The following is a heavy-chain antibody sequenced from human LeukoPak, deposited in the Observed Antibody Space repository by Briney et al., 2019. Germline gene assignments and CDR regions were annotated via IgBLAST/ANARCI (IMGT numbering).Heavy chain of an antibody. Sequence: GASVKVSCKASGGTFSSYAISWVRQAPGQGLEWMGGIIPIFGTANYAQKFQGRVTITADESTSTAYMELSSLRSEDTAVYYCARDGTVGFGVVSNAFDIWGQGTMVTVSS. V-gene: IGHV1-69*13. CDR3: ARDGTVGFGVVSNAFDI. CDR1: GGTFSSYA. J-gene: IGHJ3*02. D-gene: IGHD3-3*01. CDR2: IIPIFGTA.